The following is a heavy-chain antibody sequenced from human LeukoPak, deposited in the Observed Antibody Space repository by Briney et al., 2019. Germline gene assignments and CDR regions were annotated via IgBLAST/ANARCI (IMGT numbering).Heavy chain of an antibody. Sequence: GGSLGLSCAASGFTFSSYAMSWVRQAPGKGLEWVSAISGSGGSTYYADSVKGRFTISRDNSKNTLYLQMNSLRAEDTAVYYCAKDWFIWFGAHPSYGMDVWGQGTTVTVSS. CDR1: GFTFSSYA. J-gene: IGHJ6*02. D-gene: IGHD3-10*01. CDR2: ISGSGGST. V-gene: IGHV3-23*01. CDR3: AKDWFIWFGAHPSYGMDV.